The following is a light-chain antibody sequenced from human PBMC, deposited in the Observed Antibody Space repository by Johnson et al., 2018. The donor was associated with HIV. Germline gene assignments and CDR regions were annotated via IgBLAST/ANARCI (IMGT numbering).Light chain of an antibody. V-gene: IGLV1-51*02. Sequence: QSMLTQPPSVSAAPGQKVTISCSGSSSNIGNNYVSWYQQLPGTAPKLLIYENNKRASGIPDRFSGSKSGTSATLGITGLQTGDEADYYCGTWDSSLSAVFGTWTKVTVL. J-gene: IGLJ1*01. CDR3: GTWDSSLSAV. CDR1: SSNIGNNY. CDR2: ENN.